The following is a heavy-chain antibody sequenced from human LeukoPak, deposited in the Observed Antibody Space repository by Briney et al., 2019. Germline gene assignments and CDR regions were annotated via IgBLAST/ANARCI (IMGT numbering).Heavy chain of an antibody. CDR1: GGSISSYY. CDR3: ARAWGPGGHFDY. CDR2: IYYSGST. V-gene: IGHV4-59*01. J-gene: IGHJ4*02. D-gene: IGHD3-16*01. Sequence: SETLSLTCTVSGGSISSYYWSWIRQPPGMGLEWIGYIYYSGSTNYNPSLKSRVTISVDTSKNQFSLKLSSVTAADTAVYYCARAWGPGGHFDYWGQGTLVTVSS.